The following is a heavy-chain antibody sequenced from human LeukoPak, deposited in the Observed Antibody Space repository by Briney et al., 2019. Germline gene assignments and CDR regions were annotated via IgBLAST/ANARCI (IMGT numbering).Heavy chain of an antibody. J-gene: IGHJ5*02. CDR1: GFTFSSYW. V-gene: IGHV3-7*01. CDR2: IKQDGSEK. D-gene: IGHD2-2*01. Sequence: GSLSLSCAASGFTFSSYWMSWVRQAPGKGLEWVANIKQDGSEKYYVDSVKGRFTISRDNAKNSLYLQMNSLRAEDTAVYYCARDDCSSISCYHNWFDPWGQGTLVTVSS. CDR3: ARDDCSSISCYHNWFDP.